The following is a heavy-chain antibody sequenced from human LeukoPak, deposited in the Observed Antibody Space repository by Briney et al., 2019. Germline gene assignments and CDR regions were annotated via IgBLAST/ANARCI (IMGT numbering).Heavy chain of an antibody. CDR3: AKDGGSGSLYRYFRQ. D-gene: IGHD2-15*01. CDR1: GSTFSSYG. CDR2: IHYTGLKA. J-gene: IGHJ1*01. Sequence: GGSLRLSCAASGSTFSSYGMHWVRQAPDKGLEWVAFIHYTGLKANYADSVNGRFTISRDNSQNTVYLQMNNLRGGDTAVYYCAKDGGSGSLYRYFRQWGQGTLVIVSS. V-gene: IGHV3-30*02.